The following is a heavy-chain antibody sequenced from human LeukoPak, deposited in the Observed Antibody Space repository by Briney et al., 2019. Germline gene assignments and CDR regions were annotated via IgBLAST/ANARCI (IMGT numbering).Heavy chain of an antibody. D-gene: IGHD3-22*01. CDR1: GGSISGGHYY. J-gene: IGHJ4*02. Sequence: SETLSLTCTVSGGSISGGHYYWSWIRQPPGKGLEWIGYIYQSGTTYYSPSLKSRVTISADRSKNQLSLKLSSMTAADTAVYYCARDPYYYDSSGHTTGNDYWGQGTLVTVSS. V-gene: IGHV4-30-2*01. CDR3: ARDPYYYDSSGHTTGNDY. CDR2: IYQSGTT.